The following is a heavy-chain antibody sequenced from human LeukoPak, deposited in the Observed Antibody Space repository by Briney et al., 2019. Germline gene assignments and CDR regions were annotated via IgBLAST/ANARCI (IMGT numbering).Heavy chain of an antibody. J-gene: IGHJ6*03. V-gene: IGHV1-2*02. D-gene: IGHD3-3*01. CDR1: GYTFTDYY. CDR3: ARGGTRITTFAVGQPYYSYMDV. CDR2: NNPRTGGT. Sequence: ASATVSCKASGYTFTDYYMHWVRQAPGQGPEWMGWNNPRTGGTVYAQNFQGRVTMTRDTSITTAYMELSSLRSDDTAVYYCARGGTRITTFAVGQPYYSYMDVWGKGTTVTVSS.